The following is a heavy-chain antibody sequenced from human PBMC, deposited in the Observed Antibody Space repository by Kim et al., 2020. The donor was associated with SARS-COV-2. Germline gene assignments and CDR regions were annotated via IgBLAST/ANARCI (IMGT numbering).Heavy chain of an antibody. V-gene: IGHV5-51*01. D-gene: IGHD3-22*01. J-gene: IGHJ5*02. CDR3: ARQGDSSGYYYSWFDP. Sequence: GESLKISCKGSGYSFTSYWIGWVRQMPGKGLEWMGIIYPGDSDTRYSPSFQGQVTISADKSISTAYLQWSSLKASDTAMYYCARQGDSSGYYYSWFDPWGQGTLVTVSS. CDR1: GYSFTSYW. CDR2: IYPGDSDT.